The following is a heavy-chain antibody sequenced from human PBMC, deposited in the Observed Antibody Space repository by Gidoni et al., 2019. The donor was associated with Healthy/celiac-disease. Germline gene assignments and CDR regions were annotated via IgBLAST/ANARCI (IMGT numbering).Heavy chain of an antibody. CDR2: MSVSGGST. D-gene: IGHD2-2*01. CDR1: VFTFRSYA. CDR3: AKGVVVPAAMTDIVATIRRLFDP. J-gene: IGHJ5*02. Sequence: EVRLLESGGGLVQPGGSLRLSCAASVFTFRSYALIWVRQAPGKGLVWVPAMSVSGGSTEYAESVKVRFTSSRDNSKNTLYLQMNVLRAEDTAVYYCAKGVVVPAAMTDIVATIRRLFDPWGQGTLVTVSS. V-gene: IGHV3-23*01.